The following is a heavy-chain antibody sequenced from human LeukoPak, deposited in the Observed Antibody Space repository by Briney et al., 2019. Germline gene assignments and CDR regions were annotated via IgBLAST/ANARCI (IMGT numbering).Heavy chain of an antibody. CDR3: ARDLLNNYDFWSGTTYYYYGMDV. Sequence: GGSLRLSCAASGFTFSSYSMNWVRQAPGKGLEWVSSISSSSRYIYYADSVKGRFTISRDNAKNSLYLQMNSLRAEDTAVYYCARDLLNNYDFWSGTTYYYYGMDVWGQGTTVTVSS. V-gene: IGHV3-21*01. CDR2: ISSSSRYI. J-gene: IGHJ6*02. CDR1: GFTFSSYS. D-gene: IGHD3-3*01.